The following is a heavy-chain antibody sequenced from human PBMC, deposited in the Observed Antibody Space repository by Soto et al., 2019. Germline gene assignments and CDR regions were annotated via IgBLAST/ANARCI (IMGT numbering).Heavy chain of an antibody. J-gene: IGHJ6*02. CDR2: TYYRSKWYN. D-gene: IGHD2-2*02. V-gene: IGHV6-1*01. Sequence: SQTLSLTCAISGDSVSGNSAAWNLIRQSPSRGLEWLGRTYYRSKWYNDYAVSVKSRITINPDTSKNQFSLQLNSVTPEDTAVYYCARGYCSSTSCYTLYYYYYGMDVWGQGTTVTVSS. CDR1: GDSVSGNSAA. CDR3: ARGYCSSTSCYTLYYYYYGMDV.